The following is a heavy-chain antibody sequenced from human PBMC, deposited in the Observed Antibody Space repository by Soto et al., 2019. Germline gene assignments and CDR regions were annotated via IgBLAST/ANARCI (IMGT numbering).Heavy chain of an antibody. V-gene: IGHV1-69*02. CDR2: IIPILGIA. D-gene: IGHD2-15*01. J-gene: IGHJ5*02. CDR3: ARQPGVVVAANWFDP. CDR1: GGTFSSYT. Sequence: GASVKVSCKASGGTFSSYTISWVRQAPGQGLEWMGRIIPILGIANYAQKFQGRVTITADKSTSTAYMELSSLRSEDTAVYYCARQPGVVVAANWFDPWGQGTLVTVPS.